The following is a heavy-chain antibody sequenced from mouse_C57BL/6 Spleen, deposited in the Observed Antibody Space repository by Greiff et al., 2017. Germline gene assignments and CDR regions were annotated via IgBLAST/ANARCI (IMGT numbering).Heavy chain of an antibody. CDR1: GYTFNDHT. CDR3: ARSQLGRNYAIDY. D-gene: IGHD4-1*02. Sequence: LVESDAELVKPGASVKISCKVSGYTFNDHTITWMKPRPELGLEWIGNIYPRDGSTKYNEKFKGKATLTADKSYSTAYMQLNSLTSEDSAVYFCARSQLGRNYAIDYWGQGTSVTVSS. J-gene: IGHJ4*01. V-gene: IGHV1-78*01. CDR2: IYPRDGST.